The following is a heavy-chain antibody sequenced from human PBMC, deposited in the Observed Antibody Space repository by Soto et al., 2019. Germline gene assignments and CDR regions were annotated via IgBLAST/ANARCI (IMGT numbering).Heavy chain of an antibody. V-gene: IGHV3-30-3*01. D-gene: IGHD6-25*01. CDR3: ASRLLTKIDLTDFY. J-gene: IGHJ4*02. CDR2: ISYDGSNK. Sequence: QVQLVESGGGVVQPGRSLRLSCAASGFTFSSYAMHWVRQAPGKGLEWVAVISYDGSNKYYADSVKGRFTISRDNSKNTLYLQMNSLRAEDTAVYYCASRLLTKIDLTDFYWGQGTLVTVSS. CDR1: GFTFSSYA.